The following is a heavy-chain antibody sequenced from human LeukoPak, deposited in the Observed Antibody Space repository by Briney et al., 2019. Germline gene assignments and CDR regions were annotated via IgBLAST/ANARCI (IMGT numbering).Heavy chain of an antibody. D-gene: IGHD3-16*01. J-gene: IGHJ3*02. V-gene: IGHV3-48*04. CDR1: GFTFSSYS. CDR3: ARDGGGRAPKVAAFDI. Sequence: PGGSLRLSCAASGFTFSSYSMNWVRQAPWKGLEWVSYISSSSSTIYYADSVKGRFTISRDNAKNSLYLQMNSLRAEDTAVYYCARDGGGRAPKVAAFDIWGQGTMVTVSS. CDR2: ISSSSSTI.